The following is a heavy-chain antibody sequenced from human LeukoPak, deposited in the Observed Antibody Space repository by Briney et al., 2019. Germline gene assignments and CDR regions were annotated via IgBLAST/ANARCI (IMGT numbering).Heavy chain of an antibody. D-gene: IGHD6-13*01. CDR2: IWYDGSNK. J-gene: IGHJ5*02. Sequence: GGSLRLSCAASGFTFSSYGMHGVRQAPGKGLEWVAVIWYDGSNKYYADSVKGRFTISRDNSKNTLYLQMNSLRAEDTVVYYCARGRIAAAGTRVDPWGQETLVTVSS. V-gene: IGHV3-33*01. CDR3: ARGRIAAAGTRVDP. CDR1: GFTFSSYG.